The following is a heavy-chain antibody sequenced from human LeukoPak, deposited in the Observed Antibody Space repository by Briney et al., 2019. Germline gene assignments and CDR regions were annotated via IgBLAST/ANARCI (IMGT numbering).Heavy chain of an antibody. D-gene: IGHD6-13*01. CDR3: ARGPFRYSSSWYNF. J-gene: IGHJ4*02. CDR2: IYHSEIT. CDR1: GYSISNGYY. Sequence: SETLSLTCTVSGYSISNGYYWGWIRQPPGKGLEWIGSIYHSEITYYNPSLKSRVTISVDTSKNQFSLKLSSVTAADTAVYYCARGPFRYSSSWYNFWGQGTLVTVSS. V-gene: IGHV4-38-2*02.